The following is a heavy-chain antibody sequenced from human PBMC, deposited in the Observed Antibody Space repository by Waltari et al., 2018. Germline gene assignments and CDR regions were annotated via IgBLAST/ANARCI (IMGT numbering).Heavy chain of an antibody. D-gene: IGHD5-12*01. V-gene: IGHV3-49*04. CDR1: GFTFGDYA. J-gene: IGHJ6*03. Sequence: EVQLVESGGGLVQPGRSLRLSCTASGFTFGDYAMSWVRQAPGRGLEWVGFIRSKAYGGTTEYAASVKGRFTIPRDDSKSIAYLQMNSLKTEDTAVYYCTSRDGYNRHYYYMDVWGKGTTVTVSS. CDR2: IRSKAYGGTT. CDR3: TSRDGYNRHYYYMDV.